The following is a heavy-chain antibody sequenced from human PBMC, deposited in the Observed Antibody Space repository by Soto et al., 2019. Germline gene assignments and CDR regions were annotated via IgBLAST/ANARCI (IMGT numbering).Heavy chain of an antibody. CDR3: ARGSVDTVEGSGFYEF. CDR2: INHSGGA. CDR1: GGSLSAYY. Sequence: PSETLSLTCAVYGGSLSAYYWSLIRQPPGKGLECIWEINHSGGASYNPSLKSRVTISVDTSKSQFSLQLTSVTAADRAVYYCARGSVDTVEGSGFYEFWGRGTPVIVSS. D-gene: IGHD3-22*01. V-gene: IGHV4-34*01. J-gene: IGHJ4*02.